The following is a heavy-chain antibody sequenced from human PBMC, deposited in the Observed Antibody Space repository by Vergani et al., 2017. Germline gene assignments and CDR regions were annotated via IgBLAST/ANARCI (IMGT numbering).Heavy chain of an antibody. J-gene: IGHJ4*02. V-gene: IGHV3-23*01. CDR3: GRGSDNYN. CDR1: GFTFSSHA. CDR2: IKNTCDSP. D-gene: IGHD5-24*01. Sequence: EVQLLQSEGAVVQPGGSLRLSCVASGFTFSSHAMSWVRQGHGQGLEWVSSIKNTCDSPHYADSLKGRFTISRDNSKNTLYLQMNSLRVEETAVYYCGRGSDNYNWCQGTLVTVSS.